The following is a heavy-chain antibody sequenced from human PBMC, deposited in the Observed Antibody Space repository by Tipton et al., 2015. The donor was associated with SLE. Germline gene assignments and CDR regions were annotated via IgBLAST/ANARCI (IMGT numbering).Heavy chain of an antibody. V-gene: IGHV4-34*01. CDR1: GGSFSGYY. D-gene: IGHD3-10*01. CDR2: INHSGST. Sequence: TLSLTCAVYGGSFSGYYWSWIRQPPGKGLEWIGEINHSGSTNYNPSLKSRVTISVDKSKNQFSLKLSSVTAADTAVYYCARDDMGFGDYYYYGMDVWGQGTTVTVSS. CDR3: ARDDMGFGDYYYYGMDV. J-gene: IGHJ6*02.